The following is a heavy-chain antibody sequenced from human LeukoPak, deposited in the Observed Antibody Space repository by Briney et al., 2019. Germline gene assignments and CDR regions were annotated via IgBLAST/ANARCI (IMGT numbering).Heavy chain of an antibody. D-gene: IGHD3-10*01. CDR2: IYYSGST. CDR3: ARIGTLLWFGELLGPDY. Sequence: SQTLSLTCTVSGGSISSGGYYWSWIRQHPGKGLEWIGYIYYSGSTYYNPSLKSRVTISVDTSKNQFSLKLSSVTAADTAVYYCARIGTLLWFGELLGPDYWGQGTLVTVSS. CDR1: GGSISSGGYY. J-gene: IGHJ4*02. V-gene: IGHV4-31*03.